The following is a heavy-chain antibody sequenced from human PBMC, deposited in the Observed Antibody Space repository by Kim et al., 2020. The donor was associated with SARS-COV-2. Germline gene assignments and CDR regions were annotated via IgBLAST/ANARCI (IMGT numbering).Heavy chain of an antibody. D-gene: IGHD6-19*01. CDR3: ARLGAVAYDY. J-gene: IGHJ4*02. Sequence: IYYADAVKGRFTIARDNAKNSLYLQMNSLRAEDTAVYYCARLGAVAYDYWGQGTLVTVSS. V-gene: IGHV3-21*01. CDR2: I.